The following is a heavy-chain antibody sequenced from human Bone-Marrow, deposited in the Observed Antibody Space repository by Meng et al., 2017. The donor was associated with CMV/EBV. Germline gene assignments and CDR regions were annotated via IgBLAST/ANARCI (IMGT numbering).Heavy chain of an antibody. Sequence: GGSLRLSCAASGFTFSAYVMSWVRQAPGKGLEWVSTISGRGGGTYYAASVKGRFTVSRDTSQNTLYLQMNSLRAEDSAIYYCAKWGVLVGFESWGQGTLVTVSS. D-gene: IGHD2-15*01. J-gene: IGHJ4*02. CDR1: GFTFSAYV. CDR3: AKWGVLVGFES. CDR2: ISGRGGGT. V-gene: IGHV3-23*01.